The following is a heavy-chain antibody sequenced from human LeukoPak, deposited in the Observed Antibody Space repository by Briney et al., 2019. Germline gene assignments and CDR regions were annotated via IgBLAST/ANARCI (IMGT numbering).Heavy chain of an antibody. CDR2: ISGSGGST. CDR1: GFTFSSHA. D-gene: IGHD3-10*01. V-gene: IGHV3-23*01. J-gene: IGHJ4*02. Sequence: PGGPLRLSCAASGFTFSSHAMSWVRQAPGKGLEWVSAISGSGGSTYYAASVKGRFTIPRDNSKNTLYLQMNSLRAEDTALYFCANEVRPNDYWGRGTLVTVSS. CDR3: ANEVRPNDY.